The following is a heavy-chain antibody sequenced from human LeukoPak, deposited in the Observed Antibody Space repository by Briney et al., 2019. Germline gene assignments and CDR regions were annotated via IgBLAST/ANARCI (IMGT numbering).Heavy chain of an antibody. CDR3: ARGFRGDNFDY. CDR2: MYHSGST. CDR1: GYSISSAYY. J-gene: IGHJ4*02. V-gene: IGHV4-38-2*02. Sequence: SETLSLTCRVSGYSISSAYYWGWIRQPPGKGLEWIGTMYHSGSTNYNPSLKSRVTISVDTSKNQFSLKLSSVTAADTAVYFCARGFRGDNFDYWGQGTLVTVSS. D-gene: IGHD7-27*01.